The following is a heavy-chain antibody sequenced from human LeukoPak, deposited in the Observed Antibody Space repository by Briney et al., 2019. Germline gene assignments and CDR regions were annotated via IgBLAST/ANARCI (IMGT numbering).Heavy chain of an antibody. V-gene: IGHV4-4*07. CDR1: GGSISSYY. CDR2: IYTSGST. D-gene: IGHD6-19*01. CDR3: ARDPAVAGTDYYYYYGMDV. Sequence: PSETLSLTCTVSGGSISSYYWSWIRQPPGKGLEWIGRIYTSGSTNYNPSLKSRVTMSVDTSKNQFSLKLSSVTAADTAVYYCARDPAVAGTDYYYYYGMDVWGQGTTVTVSS. J-gene: IGHJ6*02.